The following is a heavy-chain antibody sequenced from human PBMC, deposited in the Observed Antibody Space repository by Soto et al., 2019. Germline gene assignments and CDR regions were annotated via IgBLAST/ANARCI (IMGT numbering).Heavy chain of an antibody. V-gene: IGHV1-69*12. CDR3: ARRYNWNEPDSFDI. CDR2: IIPIFGTA. Sequence: QVQLVQSGAEVKKPGSSVKVSCKASGGTFSSYAIIWVRHAPGQGLEWMGGIIPIFGTANYAQKFQGRVTITADESTSPAYMELSSLRSEDTAVYYCARRYNWNEPDSFDIWGQGTMVTVSS. D-gene: IGHD1-20*01. J-gene: IGHJ3*02. CDR1: GGTFSSYA.